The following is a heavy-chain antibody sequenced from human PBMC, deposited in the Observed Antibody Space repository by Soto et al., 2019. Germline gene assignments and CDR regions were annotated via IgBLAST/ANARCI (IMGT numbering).Heavy chain of an antibody. CDR1: GFTFSSYV. D-gene: IGHD2-15*01. CDR2: ISANGAYT. J-gene: IGHJ4*02. V-gene: IGHV3-23*01. CDR3: AKSTLEGAATRECFVC. Sequence: EVQMLESGGGLVQPGGSLRLSCAASGFTFSSYVMSWVRQAPGKGLQWVSTISANGAYTYYADSVKGRFTISRDNSKNTLYQQMNSLRAEDTAAYYCAKSTLEGAATRECFVCWGQGTPVTVSS.